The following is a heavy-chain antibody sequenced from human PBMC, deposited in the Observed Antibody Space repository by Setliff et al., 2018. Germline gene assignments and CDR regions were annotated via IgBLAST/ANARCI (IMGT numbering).Heavy chain of an antibody. V-gene: IGHV1-18*01. CDR3: ARLTYNLYYYYLDV. J-gene: IGHJ6*03. D-gene: IGHD1-1*01. Sequence: ASVKVSCKASGFAFSSSGISWVRQAPGQGLEWMGWISVYNGNTNYARTFQDRVTMTTDTSTNTAYLDLRNLRSDDTAVYYCARLTYNLYYYYLDVWGKGTPVTVSS. CDR1: GFAFSSSG. CDR2: ISVYNGNT.